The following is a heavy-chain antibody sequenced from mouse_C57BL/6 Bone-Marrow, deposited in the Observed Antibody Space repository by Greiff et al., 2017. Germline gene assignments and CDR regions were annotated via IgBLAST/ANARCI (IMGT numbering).Heavy chain of an antibody. D-gene: IGHD2-3*01. Sequence: VQLQESGAELARPGASVKMSCKASGYTFTSYTMHWVKQRPGQGLEWIGYINPSSGYTKYNQKFKDKATLTADKSSSTAYMQLSSLTSEDSAVYYCASADGYPYYFDYWGQGTTLTVSS. CDR1: GYTFTSYT. J-gene: IGHJ2*01. V-gene: IGHV1-4*01. CDR2: INPSSGYT. CDR3: ASADGYPYYFDY.